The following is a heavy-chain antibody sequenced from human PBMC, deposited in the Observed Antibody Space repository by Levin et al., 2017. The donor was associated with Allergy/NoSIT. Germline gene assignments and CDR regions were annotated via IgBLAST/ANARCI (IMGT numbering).Heavy chain of an antibody. CDR2: ISPRSGKT. J-gene: IGHJ4*02. CDR1: GYTFTTYG. D-gene: IGHD5-18*01. Sequence: AASVKVSCKASGYTFTTYGISWVRQAPGQGLEWMGWISPRSGKTEFAEKLRGRVTMTTDTSTTTAYMELRSLRFDDTATYYCARDWDDTAKIIADYWGQGTLITVSS. CDR3: ARDWDDTAKIIADY. V-gene: IGHV1-18*01.